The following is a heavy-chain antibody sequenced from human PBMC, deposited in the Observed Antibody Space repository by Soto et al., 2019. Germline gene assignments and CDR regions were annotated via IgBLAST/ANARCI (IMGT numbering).Heavy chain of an antibody. J-gene: IGHJ3*02. CDR1: GYTFTSYA. Sequence: ASVKVSCKASGYTFTSYAMHWVRQAPGQRLEWMGWINAGNGNTKYSQKFQGRVTITRDTSASTAYMELSSLRSEDTAVYYCASQYCTNGVCSYDAFDIWGQGTMVTVSS. D-gene: IGHD2-8*01. CDR2: INAGNGNT. V-gene: IGHV1-3*01. CDR3: ASQYCTNGVCSYDAFDI.